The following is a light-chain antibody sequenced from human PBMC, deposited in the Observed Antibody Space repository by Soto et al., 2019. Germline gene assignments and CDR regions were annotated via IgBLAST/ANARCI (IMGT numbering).Light chain of an antibody. CDR3: QQYNTWLWT. J-gene: IGKJ1*01. CDR2: GAS. CDR1: QSINAH. V-gene: IGKV3-15*01. Sequence: EVVMTQSPATLSVSPGERVTLSCRASQSINAHLAWYQQKPGQAPRLLIHGASTRATGFPARFSGSGFGTEFILTISSLQSEDFAIYYCQQYNTWLWTFGQGTKVEI.